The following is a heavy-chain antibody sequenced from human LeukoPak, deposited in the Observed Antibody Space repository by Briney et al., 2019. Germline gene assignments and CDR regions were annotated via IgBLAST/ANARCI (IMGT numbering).Heavy chain of an antibody. CDR3: ARGARCSSTSCYTVVYYYYGMDV. CDR2: INHSGST. V-gene: IGHV4-39*07. CDR1: GGSISSSPYY. J-gene: IGHJ6*02. Sequence: SETLSLTCTVSGGSISSSPYYWGWIRQPPGKGLEWIGEINHSGSTNYNPSLKSRVTISVDTSKNQFSLKLSSVTAADTAVYYCARGARCSSTSCYTVVYYYYGMDVWGQGTTVTVSS. D-gene: IGHD2-2*02.